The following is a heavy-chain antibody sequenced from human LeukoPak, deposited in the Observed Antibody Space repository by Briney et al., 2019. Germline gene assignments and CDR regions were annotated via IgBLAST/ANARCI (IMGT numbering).Heavy chain of an antibody. CDR1: GGSFSGYY. D-gene: IGHD3-10*01. CDR2: INHSGST. V-gene: IGHV4-34*01. J-gene: IGHJ5*02. Sequence: SETLSLTCAVYGGSFSGYYWSWIRQPPGKGLEWIGEINHSGSTNYNPSLKSRVTISVDTSKNQFSLKLNSVTPEDTAVYYCARVPGYYGSGSYSSNNWFDPWGQGTLVTVSS. CDR3: ARVPGYYGSGSYSSNNWFDP.